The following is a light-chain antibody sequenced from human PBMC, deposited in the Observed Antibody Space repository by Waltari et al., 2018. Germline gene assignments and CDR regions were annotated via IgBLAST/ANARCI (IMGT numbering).Light chain of an antibody. CDR2: SAS. CDR1: QGIGND. CDR3: LQDSFYPHT. Sequence: DIQMTQSPSSLSASVADRVTITCRASQGIGNDLGWYQQKPGKAPKRLIYSASSLQSGVPSRFSGSGSGTEFSLTISSLQPEDIATYYCLQDSFYPHTFGQGTKVEIK. V-gene: IGKV1-17*01. J-gene: IGKJ2*01.